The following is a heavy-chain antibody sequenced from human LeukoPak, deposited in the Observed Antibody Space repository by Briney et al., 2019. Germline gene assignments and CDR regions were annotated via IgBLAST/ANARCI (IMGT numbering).Heavy chain of an antibody. CDR3: ARETGFADAFDF. J-gene: IGHJ3*01. CDR1: GFKFSVYS. Sequence: GGSLRLSCAASGFKFSVYSMNWVRQAPGSGLEWASRITGTGSQMDDIDYADSVRGRFTISRDNAKDSLFLEMRGLRVEDTGIYFCARETGFADAFDFWGRGTLVAVSS. V-gene: IGHV3-21*03. CDR2: ITGTGSQMDDI.